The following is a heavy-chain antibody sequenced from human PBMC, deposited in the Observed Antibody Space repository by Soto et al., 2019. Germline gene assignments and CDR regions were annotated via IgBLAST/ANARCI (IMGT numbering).Heavy chain of an antibody. J-gene: IGHJ4*02. CDR3: AKSAGIALWFGELCAEY. D-gene: IGHD3-10*01. CDR2: ISYDGSNK. CDR1: GFTFSSYG. Sequence: GGSLRLSCAASGFTFSSYGMHWVRQAPGKGLEWVAVISYDGSNKYYADSVKGRFTISRDNSKNTLYLQMNSLRAEDTAVYYCAKSAGIALWFGELCAEYWGQGTLVTVSS. V-gene: IGHV3-30*18.